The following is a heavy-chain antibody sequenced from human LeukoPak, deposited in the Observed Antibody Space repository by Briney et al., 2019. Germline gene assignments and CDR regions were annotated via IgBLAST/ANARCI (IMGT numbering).Heavy chain of an antibody. Sequence: RASVKVSCRASGYIFTTYGISWVRQAPGQGLEWLGWISDHNGNPDYAEKFQGRVTLTTDPSTSTAHMELTSLRSDDTAVYYCARDSILGAPYTDYWGQGTLVTVSS. CDR3: ARDSILGAPYTDY. CDR2: ISDHNGNP. J-gene: IGHJ4*02. CDR1: GYIFTTYG. D-gene: IGHD2-21*01. V-gene: IGHV1-18*01.